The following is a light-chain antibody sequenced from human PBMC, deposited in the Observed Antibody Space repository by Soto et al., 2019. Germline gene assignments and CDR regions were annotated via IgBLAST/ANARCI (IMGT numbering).Light chain of an antibody. CDR1: QSVSSNY. CDR3: QQYGSSYPWT. Sequence: EIVLTQSPGTLSLSPGERATLSCRASQSVSSNYLAWYQQKPGQAPRLLIYGASSRATGIPDRFSGSGSGIDFTLTIRRLEPEDFAVYYCQQYGSSYPWTFGQGTKVDI. CDR2: GAS. J-gene: IGKJ1*01. V-gene: IGKV3-20*01.